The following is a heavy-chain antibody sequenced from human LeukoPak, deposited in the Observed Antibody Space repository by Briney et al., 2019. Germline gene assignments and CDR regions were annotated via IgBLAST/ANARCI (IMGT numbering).Heavy chain of an antibody. CDR3: AREEGSPSTMPDAFDI. D-gene: IGHD3-3*01. V-gene: IGHV4-59*12. CDR1: GGSIGSYY. CDR2: ISYSGST. J-gene: IGHJ3*02. Sequence: SETLSLTCTVSGGSIGSYYWSWIRQPPGKGLEWIGYISYSGSTNCNPSLKSRVTISVDTSKNRFSLRLSSVTAADTAVYYCAREEGSPSTMPDAFDIWGQGTMVTVSS.